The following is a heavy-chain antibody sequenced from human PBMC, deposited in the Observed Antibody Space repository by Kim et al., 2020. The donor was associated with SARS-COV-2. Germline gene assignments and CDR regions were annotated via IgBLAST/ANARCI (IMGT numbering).Heavy chain of an antibody. V-gene: IGHV3-23*01. J-gene: IGHJ4*02. D-gene: IGHD4-17*01. CDR1: GLTFTSHA. CDR3: VRVDKGPYGDFPGYYFGS. CDR2: ISGSGAGT. Sequence: GGSLRLSCVASGLTFTSHAMSWVRQGLGKGPEWGSGISGSGAGTYYADPVKGRFTISRDSSKNTLYLQLSSLRVEDTAVYYCVRVDKGPYGDFPGYYFGSWGQGALVTVSS.